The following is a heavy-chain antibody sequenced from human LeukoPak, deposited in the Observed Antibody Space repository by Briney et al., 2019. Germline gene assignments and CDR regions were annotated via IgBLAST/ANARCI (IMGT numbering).Heavy chain of an antibody. D-gene: IGHD3-10*01. CDR1: GGSFRGYY. CDR2: INHSGST. J-gene: IGHJ4*02. Sequence: SETLSLTCAVYGGSFRGYYWSWIRQPPGKGLEWIGEINHSGSTNYNPSLKSRVTISVDTSKNQFSLKLSSVTAADTAVYYCARGWRYYYGSGSYSPFDYWGQGTLVTVSS. CDR3: ARGWRYYYGSGSYSPFDY. V-gene: IGHV4-34*01.